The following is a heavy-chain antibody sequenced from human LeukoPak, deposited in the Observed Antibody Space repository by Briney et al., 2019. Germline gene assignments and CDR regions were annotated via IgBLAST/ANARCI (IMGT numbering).Heavy chain of an antibody. D-gene: IGHD6-13*01. CDR1: GYSISSGYY. J-gene: IGHJ3*02. CDR3: ARVKYSSKNNAFDI. CDR2: IYHSGST. V-gene: IGHV4-38-2*02. Sequence: PSETLSLTCTVSGYSISSGYYWGWIRQPPGKGLEWIGSIYHSGSTYYNPSLKSRVTISVDTSKNQFSLKLSSVTAADTAVYYCARVKYSSKNNAFDIWGQGTMVTVSS.